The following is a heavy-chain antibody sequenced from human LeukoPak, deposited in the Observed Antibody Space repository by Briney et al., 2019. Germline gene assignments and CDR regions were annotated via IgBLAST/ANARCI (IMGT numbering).Heavy chain of an antibody. CDR1: GFTFSSYS. D-gene: IGHD3-22*01. Sequence: GGSPRLSCAASGFTFSSYSMNWVRQAPGKGLEWVSSISSSSSYIYYADSVKGRFTISRDNAKNSLYLQMNSLRAEDTAVYYCARSLYDSSGYYSHDAFDIWGQGTMVTVSS. CDR2: ISSSSSYI. CDR3: ARSLYDSSGYYSHDAFDI. V-gene: IGHV3-21*01. J-gene: IGHJ3*02.